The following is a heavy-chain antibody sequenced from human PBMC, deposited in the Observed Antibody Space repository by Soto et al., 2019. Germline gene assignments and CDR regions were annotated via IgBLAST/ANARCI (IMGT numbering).Heavy chain of an antibody. CDR1: GGSFSGYY. V-gene: IGHV4-34*01. CDR2: INHSGST. Sequence: QVQLHQWGAGLLKPSETLSLTCAVYGGSFSGYYWSWIRQPPGKGLEWIGEINHSGSTNYNPSLKSRVTISVDTSKNQFSLKLSSLTAADTAVYYCARARWRPRVYHYYYMDVWGKGTTVTVSS. CDR3: ARARWRPRVYHYYYMDV. D-gene: IGHD2-15*01. J-gene: IGHJ6*03.